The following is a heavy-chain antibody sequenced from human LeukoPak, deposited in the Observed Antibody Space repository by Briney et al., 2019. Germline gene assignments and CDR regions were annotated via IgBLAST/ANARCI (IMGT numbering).Heavy chain of an antibody. CDR1: GFNFRAYA. J-gene: IGHJ3*02. Sequence: PGGSLRLSCAASGFNFRAYAMTWVRQAPGKGLDWASGISGSGGTTYYADSVRGRFTISRDNSKNTVYLQLNNLRAEDTAVYYCAKDGVATQHALDIWGHGTMVTVSS. CDR3: AKDGVATQHALDI. CDR2: ISGSGGTT. V-gene: IGHV3-23*01. D-gene: IGHD5-12*01.